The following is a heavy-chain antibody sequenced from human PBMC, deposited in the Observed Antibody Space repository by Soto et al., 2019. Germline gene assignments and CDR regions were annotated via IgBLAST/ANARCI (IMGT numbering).Heavy chain of an antibody. Sequence: QVQLVQSGAEVKKPGASVKVSCKASGYTFTGYYMHWVRQAPGQGLEWMGWINPNRGGTNYAQKFQGWVTMTRDTSISTAYMELSRLRSDDTAVYYCAREEGYSSSWYPRGGYFDYWGQGTLVTVSS. D-gene: IGHD6-13*01. CDR1: GYTFTGYY. V-gene: IGHV1-2*04. J-gene: IGHJ4*02. CDR2: INPNRGGT. CDR3: AREEGYSSSWYPRGGYFDY.